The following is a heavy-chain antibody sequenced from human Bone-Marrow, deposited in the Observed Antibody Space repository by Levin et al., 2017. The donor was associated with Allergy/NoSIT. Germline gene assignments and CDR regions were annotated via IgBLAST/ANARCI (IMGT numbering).Heavy chain of an antibody. Sequence: SQTLSLTCSVSGGSINGYYWSWIRQPPGKGLEWIGNIYYMGRPNYNPSLKRRVTISVDTSKNQFSLRLSSVTADDTAMYFCARGDYLDSISYYEDSWGQGTLVTVSS. CDR2: IYYMGRP. D-gene: IGHD3-22*01. J-gene: IGHJ4*02. CDR3: ARGDYLDSISYYEDS. CDR1: GGSINGYY. V-gene: IGHV4-59*01.